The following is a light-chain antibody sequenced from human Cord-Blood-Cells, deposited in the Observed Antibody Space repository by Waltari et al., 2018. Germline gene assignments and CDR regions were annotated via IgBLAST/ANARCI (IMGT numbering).Light chain of an antibody. J-gene: IGKJ1*01. CDR1: QSVSSSY. CDR3: QQYGSSRT. CDR2: GAS. V-gene: IGKV3-20*01. Sequence: ELVLTQSPGPLSLSPRDRATLSCRASQSVSSSYLAWYQQKPGQAPRLLIYGASSRATGIPDRFSGSGSGTDFTLTISRLEPEDFAVYYCQQYGSSRTFGQGTKVEIK.